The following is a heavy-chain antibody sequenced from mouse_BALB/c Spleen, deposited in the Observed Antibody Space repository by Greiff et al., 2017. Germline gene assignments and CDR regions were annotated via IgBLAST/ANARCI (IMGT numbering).Heavy chain of an antibody. V-gene: IGHV1-82*01. CDR2: IYPGDGDT. J-gene: IGHJ4*01. D-gene: IGHD2-12*01. CDR1: GYAFSSSW. CDR3: ALTTGYAMDY. Sequence: VQRVESGPELVKPGASVKISCKASGYAFSSSWMNWVKQRPGQGLEWIGRIYPGDGDTNYNGKFKGKATLTADKSSSTAYMQLSSLTSVDSAVYFCALTTGYAMDYWGQGTSVTVSS.